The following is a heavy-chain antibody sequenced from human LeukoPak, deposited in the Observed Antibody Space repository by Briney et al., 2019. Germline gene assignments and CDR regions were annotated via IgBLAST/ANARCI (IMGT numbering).Heavy chain of an antibody. V-gene: IGHV4-39*01. CDR1: GASISSTGYY. CDR3: ARHRVASAYSSFDY. Sequence: SETLSLTCTVSGASISSTGYYWGWIRQSPGKRVEWVGSLFNSGVTYYSPSLKSRVSTSVDTSNNHFSLRLTSLTAADTAIYYCARHRVASAYSSFDYWGQGTLVTVSS. J-gene: IGHJ4*02. CDR2: LFNSGVT. D-gene: IGHD2-15*01.